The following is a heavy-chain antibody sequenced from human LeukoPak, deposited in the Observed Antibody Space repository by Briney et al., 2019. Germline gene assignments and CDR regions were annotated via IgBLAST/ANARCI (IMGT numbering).Heavy chain of an antibody. V-gene: IGHV3-9*01. J-gene: IGHJ6*02. CDR1: GFTFDDYA. D-gene: IGHD5-12*01. CDR3: AKDIGGYSGYDSYYYYYGMDV. CDR2: ISWNSGSI. Sequence: GGSLRLSCAASGFTFDDYAMHWVRQAPGKGLEWVSGISWNSGSIGYADSVKGRFTISRDNAKNSLYLQMNSLRAEDTALYYCAKDIGGYSGYDSYYYYYGMDVWGQGTTVTVSS.